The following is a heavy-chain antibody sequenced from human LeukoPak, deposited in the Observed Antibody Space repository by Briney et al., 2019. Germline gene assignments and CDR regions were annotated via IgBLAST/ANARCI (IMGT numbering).Heavy chain of an antibody. CDR3: AKDLPPEYSSGWWAFDY. D-gene: IGHD6-19*01. V-gene: IGHV3-23*01. CDR1: GFTFSSYA. J-gene: IGHJ4*02. Sequence: PGGSLRLSCAASGFTFSSYAISWVRQAPGKGLEWVSAISGSGGSTYYADSVKGRFTISRDNSKNTLYLQMNSLRAEDTAVYYCAKDLPPEYSSGWWAFDYWGQGTLVTVSS. CDR2: ISGSGGST.